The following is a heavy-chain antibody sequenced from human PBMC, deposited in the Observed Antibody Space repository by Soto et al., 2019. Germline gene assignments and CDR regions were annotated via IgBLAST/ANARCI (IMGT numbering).Heavy chain of an antibody. CDR3: ARGGNYDSSGYVIDY. D-gene: IGHD3-22*01. CDR1: GGSISSGGYY. V-gene: IGHV4-31*03. CDR2: IYYSGST. Sequence: QVQLQESGPGLVKPSQTLSLTCTVSGGSISSGGYYWSWIRQHPGKGLEWIGYIYYSGSTYYNPSLKSRVTISVDTSKNQFSLKLSSVTAADTAVYYCARGGNYDSSGYVIDYWGQGTLVTVSS. J-gene: IGHJ4*02.